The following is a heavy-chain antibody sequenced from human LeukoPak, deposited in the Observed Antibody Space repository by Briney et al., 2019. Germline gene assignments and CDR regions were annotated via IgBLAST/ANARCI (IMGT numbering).Heavy chain of an antibody. J-gene: IGHJ4*02. CDR2: IRQDGSDK. V-gene: IGHV3-7*05. D-gene: IGHD4-17*01. Sequence: GGSLRLPCAASGFTFSRYWMSWVRQAPGKGLEWVANIRQDGSDKYYVDSVKGRFTISRDNAKNSLYLQMNSLRADDTAVYYCAREVYGDNYFDYWGQGTLVTVSS. CDR1: GFTFSRYW. CDR3: AREVYGDNYFDY.